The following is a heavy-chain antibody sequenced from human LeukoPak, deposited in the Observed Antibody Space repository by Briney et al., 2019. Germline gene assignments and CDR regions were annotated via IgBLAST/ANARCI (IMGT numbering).Heavy chain of an antibody. V-gene: IGHV3-9*01. CDR1: GFTFDDYA. D-gene: IGHD2-15*01. J-gene: IGHJ4*02. Sequence: GGSLRLSCAASGFTFDDYAMHWVRQAPGKGLEWVSGISWNSGSIGYADSVKGRFTISRDNAKNSLYLQMNSLRAEDTALYYCAKDISGSPRGYFDYWGQGTLVTVSS. CDR3: AKDISGSPRGYFDY. CDR2: ISWNSGSI.